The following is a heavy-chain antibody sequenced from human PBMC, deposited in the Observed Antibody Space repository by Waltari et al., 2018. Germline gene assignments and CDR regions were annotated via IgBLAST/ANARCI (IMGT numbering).Heavy chain of an antibody. CDR2: LSSSGTNS. D-gene: IGHD2-2*01. Sequence: QVQLVESGGDLVKPGGSLRLSCAASGFTFSAYYMTWIRQAPGEGRECISYLSSSGTNSYYADSVKGRFTSSRDNARNSLYLQMNSLRDEDTAVYYCARVGNGGYQFDYWGQGTLVTVSS. J-gene: IGHJ4*02. V-gene: IGHV3-11*04. CDR1: GFTFSAYY. CDR3: ARVGNGGYQFDY.